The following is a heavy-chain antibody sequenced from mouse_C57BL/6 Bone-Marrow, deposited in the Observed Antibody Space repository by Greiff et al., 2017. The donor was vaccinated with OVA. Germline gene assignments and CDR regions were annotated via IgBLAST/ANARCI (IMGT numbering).Heavy chain of an antibody. Sequence: EVMLVESGGGLVQPGGSLKLSCAASGFTFSDYYMYWVRQTPEKRLEWVAYISNGGGSTYYPDTVKGRFTISRDNAKNTLYLQMSRLKSEDTAMYYCARHSSDGYYLYAMDYWGQGTSVTGSS. CDR2: ISNGGGST. D-gene: IGHD2-3*01. CDR1: GFTFSDYY. V-gene: IGHV5-12*01. CDR3: ARHSSDGYYLYAMDY. J-gene: IGHJ4*01.